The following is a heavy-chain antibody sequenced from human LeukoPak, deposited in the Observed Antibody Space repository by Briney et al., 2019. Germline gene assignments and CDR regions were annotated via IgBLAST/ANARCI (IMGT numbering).Heavy chain of an antibody. J-gene: IGHJ1*01. CDR1: GYTFTDHY. CDR2: MNPSDNGV. CDR3: TTNAAALGY. D-gene: IGHD6-13*01. Sequence: GASVKVSCKASGYTFTDHYIHWVQQAPGQGLEWMGWMNPSDNGVNYAQKFQGRVAMTRDTSISTAYVEVTRLTSDDTAVYYCTTNAAALGYWGQGTLVTVSS. V-gene: IGHV1-2*02.